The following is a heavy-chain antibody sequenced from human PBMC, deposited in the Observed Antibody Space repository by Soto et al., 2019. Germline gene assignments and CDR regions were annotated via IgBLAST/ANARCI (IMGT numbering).Heavy chain of an antibody. CDR1: GGTFSSYA. Sequence: QVRLVQSGAEVKKPGSSVKVSCKASGGTFSSYAISWVRQAPGQGLEWMGGIIPISGTANYAQKFQGRVTITADESTSTAYMELSSLRSEDTAVYYCARSQGSSTSLEIYYYYYCGMDVWGQGTTVTVSS. V-gene: IGHV1-69*01. CDR2: IIPISGTA. CDR3: ARSQGSSTSLEIYYYYYCGMDV. J-gene: IGHJ6*02. D-gene: IGHD2-2*01.